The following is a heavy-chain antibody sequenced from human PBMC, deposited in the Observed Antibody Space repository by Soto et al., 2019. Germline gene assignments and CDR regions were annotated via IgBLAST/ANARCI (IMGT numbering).Heavy chain of an antibody. D-gene: IGHD3-10*01. CDR1: GGSIRSYC. CDR3: ARGSMVRGPTPFDY. V-gene: IGHV4-59*01. J-gene: IGHJ4*02. Sequence: SETLSLTCNVSGGSIRSYCWKWIRQPPGKTLEWIGDVYYSGSANYNPSLKSRVTISVDMSKNQFSLKLNSVTAADTAVYCCARGSMVRGPTPFDYWGQGTLVTVSS. CDR2: VYYSGSA.